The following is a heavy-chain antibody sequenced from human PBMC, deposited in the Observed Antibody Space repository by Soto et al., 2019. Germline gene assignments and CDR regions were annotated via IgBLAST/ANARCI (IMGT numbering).Heavy chain of an antibody. D-gene: IGHD1-1*01. CDR2: ISAYNGGT. J-gene: IGHJ5*02. Sequence: QVQLVQSGAEVKKPGASVKVSCKASGYTSTSYGISWVRQAPGQGLEWMGWISAYNGGTNYAQKLQGRVTMTPDTATSTAYMELRSLRSDDTAVYYCARDIGVTALDCFDPWGQGTLVTVSS. V-gene: IGHV1-18*01. CDR3: ARDIGVTALDCFDP. CDR1: GYTSTSYG.